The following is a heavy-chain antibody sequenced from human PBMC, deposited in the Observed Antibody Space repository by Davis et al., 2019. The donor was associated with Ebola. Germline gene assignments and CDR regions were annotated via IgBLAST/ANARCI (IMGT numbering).Heavy chain of an antibody. CDR2: ISSSSSTI. V-gene: IGHV3-48*02. J-gene: IGHJ4*02. CDR1: GFTFSSYS. D-gene: IGHD6-25*01. CDR3: AIVATRGRFDS. Sequence: GGSLRLSCAASGFTFSSYSMNWVRQAPGKGLEWVSYISSSSSTIYYADSVKGRFTISRDDAKNSLFLLMNSLRDEDTAVYYCAIVATRGRFDSWGQGTLVTVSS.